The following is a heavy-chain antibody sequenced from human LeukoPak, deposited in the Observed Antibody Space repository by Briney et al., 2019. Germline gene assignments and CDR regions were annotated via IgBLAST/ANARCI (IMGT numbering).Heavy chain of an antibody. CDR3: AKDGLLWFGDSLYYFDY. D-gene: IGHD3-10*01. V-gene: IGHV3-30*02. CDR1: GFTFSNYG. CDR2: LRHDGTNK. J-gene: IGHJ4*02. Sequence: GGSLRLSCAASGFTFSNYGMHWVRQAPGKGLEWVAYLRHDGTNKYYADSVKGRFTISRDNSKNTLYLQMNSLRAEDTAVYYCAKDGLLWFGDSLYYFDYWGQGTLVTVSS.